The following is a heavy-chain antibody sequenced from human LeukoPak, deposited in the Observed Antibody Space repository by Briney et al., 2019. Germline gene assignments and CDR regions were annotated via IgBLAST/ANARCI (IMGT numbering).Heavy chain of an antibody. CDR1: GGSINSSTYY. CDR3: ARRKMIVVVNDAFDI. CDR2: IYYSGST. J-gene: IGHJ3*02. Sequence: PSETLSLTCTVSGGSINSSTYYWDWIRQPPGKGLEWIGSIYYSGSTYYNPSLKSRATISVDTSKNQFSLKLSSVTAADTAVYYCARRKMIVVVNDAFDIWGQGTMVTVSS. D-gene: IGHD3-22*01. V-gene: IGHV4-39*01.